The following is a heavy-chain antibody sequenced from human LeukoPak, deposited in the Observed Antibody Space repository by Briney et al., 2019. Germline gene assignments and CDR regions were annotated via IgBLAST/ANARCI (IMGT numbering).Heavy chain of an antibody. CDR2: ISDSGGGT. V-gene: IGHV3-23*01. CDR3: AKDVRTGYSFDI. CDR1: GFTFRNYA. J-gene: IGHJ3*02. D-gene: IGHD3-9*01. Sequence: GGSLRLSCVASGFTFRNYAINWVRLAPGKGLEWVSTISDSGGGTYYADSVKGRFTISRDNSRDTVSMQMDSLRAEDTAIYYCAKDVRTGYSFDIWGQETMITVSS.